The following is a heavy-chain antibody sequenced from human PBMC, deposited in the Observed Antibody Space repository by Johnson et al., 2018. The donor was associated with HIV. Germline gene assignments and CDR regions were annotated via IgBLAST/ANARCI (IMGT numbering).Heavy chain of an antibody. V-gene: IGHV3-66*01. CDR2: IYSGGST. CDR3: ASVLGRGYSGYDKNYDAFDI. Sequence: VQLVESGGGLVQPGGSLRLSCAASGFTVSSNYMSWVRQAPGKGLEWVSVIYSGGSTYYADSLKGSFTISRDNSKNSLYLQMNSLRAEDTALYYCASVLGRGYSGYDKNYDAFDIWGQGTMVSVSS. CDR1: GFTVSSNY. J-gene: IGHJ3*02. D-gene: IGHD5-12*01.